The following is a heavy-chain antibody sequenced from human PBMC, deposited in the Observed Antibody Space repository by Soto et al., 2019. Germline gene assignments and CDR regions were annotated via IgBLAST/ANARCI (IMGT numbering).Heavy chain of an antibody. CDR1: GGTFSSYA. CDR2: IIPIFGTA. Sequence: QVQLVQSGAEVKKPGSSVKVSCKASGGTFSSYAISWVRQAPGQGLEWMGGIIPIFGTANYAQKFQSRVTITADESTSTAYMERSSLRSEDTAVYYCARGGWYSSSWYDGMDGWGQGTTVTVSS. V-gene: IGHV1-69*01. CDR3: ARGGWYSSSWYDGMDG. D-gene: IGHD6-13*01. J-gene: IGHJ6*02.